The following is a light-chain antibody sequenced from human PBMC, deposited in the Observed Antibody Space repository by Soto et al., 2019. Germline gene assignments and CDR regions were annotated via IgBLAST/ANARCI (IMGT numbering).Light chain of an antibody. V-gene: IGLV1-44*01. CDR1: SSNIGSNT. CDR3: SAWDNSLNGYV. Sequence: QSVLTQPLSASASPGQRVNISCSGGSSNIGSNTVDWYQHLPGTAPPRLIFTAGQRPSGVPGRFSGSKSGTSASLAISGLQSEDEADYFCSAWDNSLNGYVFGPGTQLTVL. J-gene: IGLJ1*01. CDR2: TAG.